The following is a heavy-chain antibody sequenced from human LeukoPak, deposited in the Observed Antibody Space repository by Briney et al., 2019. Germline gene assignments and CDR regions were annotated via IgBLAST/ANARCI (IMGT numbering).Heavy chain of an antibody. J-gene: IGHJ3*02. V-gene: IGHV4-39*07. CDR3: ARSTTVDPHAFDI. CDR2: IYYSGST. CDR1: GGSISSSSYY. D-gene: IGHD4-23*01. Sequence: SETLSLTCTVSGGSISSSSYYWGWIRQPPGKGLEWIGSIYYSGSTYYNPSLKSRVTISVDTSKNQFSLKLSSVTAADTAVYYCARSTTVDPHAFDIWGQGTMVTVSS.